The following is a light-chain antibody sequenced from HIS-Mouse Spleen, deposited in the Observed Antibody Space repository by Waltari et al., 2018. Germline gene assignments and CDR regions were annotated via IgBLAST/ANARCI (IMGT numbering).Light chain of an antibody. CDR2: EDS. Sequence: SYELPQPPSVSVSPGQTARIPCTGAALPKKYPYWYQQKSGQAPVLVIYEDSKRPSGIPERFSGSSSGTMATLTISGAQVEDEADYYCYSTDSSGNHRVFGGGTKLTVL. J-gene: IGLJ2*01. CDR3: YSTDSSGNHRV. CDR1: ALPKKY. V-gene: IGLV3-10*01.